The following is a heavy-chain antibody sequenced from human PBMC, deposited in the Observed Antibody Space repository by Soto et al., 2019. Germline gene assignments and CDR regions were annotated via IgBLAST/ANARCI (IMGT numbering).Heavy chain of an antibody. V-gene: IGHV1-2*02. Sequence: ASVKVSCKASGYTFTGYYMHWVRQAPGQGLEWMGWINPNSGGTNYAQKFQGRVTMTRDTSISTAYMELSRLRSDDTAVYYCARVLPADNKKGNWFDPWGQGTLVTVSS. CDR1: GYTFTGYY. D-gene: IGHD2-2*01. J-gene: IGHJ5*02. CDR2: INPNSGGT. CDR3: ARVLPADNKKGNWFDP.